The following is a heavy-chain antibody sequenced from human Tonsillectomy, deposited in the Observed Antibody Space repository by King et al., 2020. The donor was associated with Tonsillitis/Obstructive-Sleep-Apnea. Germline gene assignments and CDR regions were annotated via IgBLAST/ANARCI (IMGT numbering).Heavy chain of an antibody. CDR2: ISTDHGNT. CDR3: AREGNGPNGYGDYGWFDP. Sequence: QLVQSGAEVKKPGASVKVSCEASGYTFNNYAIYWVRQAPGQRLEWMGWISTDHGNTKYAQKFQGRVAISRSTSASTAYMELSTLTSEDTAVYYCAREGNGPNGYGDYGWFDPWGQGTLVTVSS. V-gene: IGHV1-3*04. J-gene: IGHJ5*02. CDR1: GYTFNNYA. D-gene: IGHD4-17*01.